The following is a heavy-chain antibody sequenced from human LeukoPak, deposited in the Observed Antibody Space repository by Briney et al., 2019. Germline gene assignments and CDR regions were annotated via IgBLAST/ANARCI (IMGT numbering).Heavy chain of an antibody. CDR2: ISGSGGSA. D-gene: IGHD1-7*01. J-gene: IGHJ6*02. V-gene: IGHV3-23*01. CDR3: AWAGELYYYGMDV. CDR1: GFTFSSYA. Sequence: SGGSLRLSCAASGFTFSSYAMSWVRQAPGKGLEWVSAISGSGGSAYYADSVKGRFTISRDNSKNTLYLQMNSLRAEDTAVYYCAWAGELYYYGMDVWGQGTTVTVSS.